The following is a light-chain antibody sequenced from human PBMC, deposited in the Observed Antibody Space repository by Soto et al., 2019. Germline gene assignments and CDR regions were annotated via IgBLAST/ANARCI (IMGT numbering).Light chain of an antibody. Sequence: DIQMTQSPSTLSASVGDRVTITCRASQIINTWLAWYQQKPGKAPKLMIYRASNLVSGVPARFSGSGSGTEFTLNISILQPDDFSLYYCQQYETYSGTFGPGTKVDL. CDR3: QQYETYSGT. CDR1: QIINTW. CDR2: RAS. V-gene: IGKV1-5*03. J-gene: IGKJ3*01.